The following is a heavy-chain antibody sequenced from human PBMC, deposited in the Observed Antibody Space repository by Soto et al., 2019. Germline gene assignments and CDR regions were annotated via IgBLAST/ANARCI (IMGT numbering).Heavy chain of an antibody. CDR3: ARGGLNRDVLYDR. Sequence: PGGSLRLSCAASGFSFSDYVMSWVRQAPGKGLEWVSTFIHFDSTTYYADSVKGRFIISSDTSKNTLNLQMNTLRAEDTAIYYCARGGLNRDVLYDRWGQGTLVTVSS. CDR2: FIHFDSTT. D-gene: IGHD3-10*02. J-gene: IGHJ5*02. CDR1: GFSFSDYV. V-gene: IGHV3-23*01.